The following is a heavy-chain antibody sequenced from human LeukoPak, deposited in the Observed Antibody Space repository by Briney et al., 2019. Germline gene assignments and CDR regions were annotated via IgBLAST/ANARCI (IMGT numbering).Heavy chain of an antibody. CDR2: IYYSGST. CDR1: GGSVSSGSYY. V-gene: IGHV4-61*01. J-gene: IGHJ4*02. D-gene: IGHD3-9*01. CDR3: ASEDYDILTGYSDFDY. Sequence: PSETLSLTCTVSGGSVSSGSYYWSWIRQPPGKGLEWIGYIYYSGSTNYNPSLKSRVTISVDTSKNQFSLKLSSVTAADTAVYYCASEDYDILTGYSDFDYWGQGTLVTVSS.